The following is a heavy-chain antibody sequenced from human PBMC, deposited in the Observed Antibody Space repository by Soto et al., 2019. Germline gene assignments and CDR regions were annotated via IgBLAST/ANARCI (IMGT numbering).Heavy chain of an antibody. CDR3: ASSWGGNPNYYSYGMDV. D-gene: IGHD2-21*01. J-gene: IGHJ6*01. V-gene: IGHV1-69*13. CDR2: IIPIFGTA. Sequence: SVKVSCKASGGTFSSYSISWVRQAPGQGLEWVGEIIPIFGTANYAQKFQGRVKITADESKSTDYMELRSLRSEDTAVYYCASSWGGNPNYYSYGMDVWGQGPTVTVS. CDR1: GGTFSSYS.